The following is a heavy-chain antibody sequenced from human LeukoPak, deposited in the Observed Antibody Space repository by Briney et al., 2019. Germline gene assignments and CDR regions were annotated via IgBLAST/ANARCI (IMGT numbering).Heavy chain of an antibody. J-gene: IGHJ4*02. D-gene: IGHD6-13*01. V-gene: IGHV1-69*13. CDR2: IIPIFGTA. CDR1: GGTFSSYA. CDR3: ARIAAAENYFDY. Sequence: SVKVSCKASGGTFSSYAISWVRQAPGQGLEWMGGIIPIFGTANYAQKFQGRVTITADESTSTAYMELSSLRSDDTAVYYCARIAAAENYFDYWGQGTLVTVSS.